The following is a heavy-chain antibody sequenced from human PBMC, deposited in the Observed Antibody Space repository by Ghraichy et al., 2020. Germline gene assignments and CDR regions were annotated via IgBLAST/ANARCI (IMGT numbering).Heavy chain of an antibody. CDR2: IKQDGSDK. J-gene: IGHJ6*02. V-gene: IGHV3-7*01. CDR3: ARSWVYYYYYGMDV. Sequence: LSLTCAASGFTFSGYCMSWVRQAPGKGPEWVANIKQDGSDKYYLDSVKGRFTISRDTAKNSRYLQMNSLRAEDTAVYYCARSWVYYYYYGMDVWGQGTTVTVSS. CDR1: GFTFSGYC.